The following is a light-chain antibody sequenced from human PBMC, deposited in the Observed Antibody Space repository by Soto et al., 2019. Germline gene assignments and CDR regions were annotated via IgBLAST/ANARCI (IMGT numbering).Light chain of an antibody. CDR3: QQYNSYSPLA. J-gene: IGKJ4*01. CDR1: QSISSW. V-gene: IGKV1-5*01. CDR2: DTF. Sequence: QITQSTSSLSASVGDRVSITCLASQSISSWLAWYQQKPGKAPKLLMFDTFSLESGVPSRFSGSRSGTEFTLTISSLQPDDYATYYCQQYNSYSPLAFGGGTKVDIK.